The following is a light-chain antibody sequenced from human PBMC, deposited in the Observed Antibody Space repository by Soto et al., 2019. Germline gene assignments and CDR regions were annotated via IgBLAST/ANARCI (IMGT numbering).Light chain of an antibody. CDR2: DAS. CDR3: QQYNSFLFT. CDR1: QSISSW. V-gene: IGKV1-5*01. J-gene: IGKJ2*01. Sequence: DIQMTQSPPTLSASVGDRLTITCRASQSISSWLAWYQQKPGKAPKLLIYDASSLESGVPSRFSGSGSGTEFTLTSSSLQPDDFATYYCQQYNSFLFTFGQGTKLEIK.